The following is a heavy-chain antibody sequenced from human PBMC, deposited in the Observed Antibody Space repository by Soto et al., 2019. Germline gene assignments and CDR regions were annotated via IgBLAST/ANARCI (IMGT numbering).Heavy chain of an antibody. CDR3: AHKGGRGAGMDV. CDR2: IYWDDDK. CDR1: GFSLFTSKVG. J-gene: IGHJ6*02. Sequence: QITLKESGPTLVKPTQTLTLTCTFSGFSLFTSKVGVGWIRQPPGKALEWLALIYWDDDKRYSPSLKSRLTITKDIANNQVVLTMTNMVHMDTGTYYCAHKGGRGAGMDVWGQGTTVTVSS. V-gene: IGHV2-5*02. D-gene: IGHD2-15*01.